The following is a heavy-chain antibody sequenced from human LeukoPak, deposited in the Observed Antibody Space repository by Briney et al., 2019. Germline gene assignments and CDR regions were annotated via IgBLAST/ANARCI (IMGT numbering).Heavy chain of an antibody. CDR1: GFTFSGYV. D-gene: IGHD2-15*01. Sequence: GGSLRLSCAASGFTFSGYVMTWVRQAPGKGLEWVSAISGSGANTYYADSVKGRFTISRDNSEDTLYLQMNGLGADDTAVYYCAKNLVAGDYWGQGTLVTVSS. CDR3: AKNLVAGDY. CDR2: ISGSGANT. V-gene: IGHV3-23*01. J-gene: IGHJ4*02.